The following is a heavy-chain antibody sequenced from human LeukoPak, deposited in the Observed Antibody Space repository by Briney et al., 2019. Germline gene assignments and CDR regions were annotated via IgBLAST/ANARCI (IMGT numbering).Heavy chain of an antibody. V-gene: IGHV3-74*01. CDR3: ARDRGSGRRNYYFDY. D-gene: IGHD3-10*01. CDR1: GFTFSSYW. Sequence: PGGSLRLSCAASGFTFSSYWMHWVRQAPGKGLVRVSRINSDGSSTSYADSVKGRFTISRDNAKNTLYLQMNSLRAEDTAVYYCARDRGSGRRNYYFDYWGQGTLVTVSS. CDR2: INSDGSST. J-gene: IGHJ4*02.